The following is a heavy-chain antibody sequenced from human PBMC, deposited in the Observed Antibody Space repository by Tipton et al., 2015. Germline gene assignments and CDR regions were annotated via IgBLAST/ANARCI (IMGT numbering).Heavy chain of an antibody. V-gene: IGHV4-31*03. Sequence: TLSLTCTLSGGSISRGAYYWSWIRQHPGKGLEWIAYIYHSGSTYHNPSLKSRVTISVDTSANQFSLRLSSVTAADTAVYYCARKRDGDYVGWFDPWGQGTLVTVSS. CDR1: GGSISRGAYY. CDR2: IYHSGST. J-gene: IGHJ5*02. D-gene: IGHD4-17*01. CDR3: ARKRDGDYVGWFDP.